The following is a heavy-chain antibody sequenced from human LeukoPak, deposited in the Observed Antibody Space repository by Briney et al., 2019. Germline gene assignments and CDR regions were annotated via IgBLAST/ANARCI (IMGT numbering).Heavy chain of an antibody. CDR3: AKGVLRYFWYFDY. Sequence: PGGSLRLSCAESGFTFSSYGMHWVRQAPGKGLVWVAFIRYDGSNKYYADSVKGRFTISRDNSKNTLYLQMNSLRAEDTAVYYCAKGVLRYFWYFDYWGQGTLVTVSS. CDR1: GFTFSSYG. CDR2: IRYDGSNK. D-gene: IGHD3-9*01. J-gene: IGHJ4*02. V-gene: IGHV3-30*02.